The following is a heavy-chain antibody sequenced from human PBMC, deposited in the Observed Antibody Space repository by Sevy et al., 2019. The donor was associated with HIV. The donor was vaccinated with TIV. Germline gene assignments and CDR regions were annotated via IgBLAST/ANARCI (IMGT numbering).Heavy chain of an antibody. J-gene: IGHJ4*02. CDR3: AGGDGHNRY. Sequence: SETLSLTCSVSGLSMTGYYWSWIRKPPGKGLEWIGYIYYSGRTNYNPSFKSPVTLSVDTSKSQFFLQLSSVTSADTAVYYCAGGDGHNRYWGQGTLVTVSS. CDR1: GLSMTGYY. D-gene: IGHD1-20*01. V-gene: IGHV4-59*01. CDR2: IYYSGRT.